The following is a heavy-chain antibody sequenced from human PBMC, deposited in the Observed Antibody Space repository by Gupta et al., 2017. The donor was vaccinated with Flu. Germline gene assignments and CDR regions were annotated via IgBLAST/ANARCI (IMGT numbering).Heavy chain of an antibody. CDR3: VRGAPFDS. CDR2: ISADGSST. Sequence: EAQLVETGGGLVQPGGSLQLSCAASAFTFSSYWMHWVRQTPGEGPVWVSRISADGSSTAYADSVRGRFTISRDNAANTLSLQMNNLRVEDTALYYCVRGAPFDSWGQGTLVTVS. CDR1: AFTFSSYW. J-gene: IGHJ4*02. V-gene: IGHV3-74*01.